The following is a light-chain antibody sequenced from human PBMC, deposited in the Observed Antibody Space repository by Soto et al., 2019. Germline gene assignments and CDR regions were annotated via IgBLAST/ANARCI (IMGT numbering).Light chain of an antibody. CDR1: SSDVGGYNY. J-gene: IGLJ2*01. CDR3: SSYAGSNNPP. V-gene: IGLV2-8*01. Sequence: QSALTQPPSASGSPGQSGTISCTGTSSDVGGYNYVSWYQQHPGKAPKLMIYEVSKRPSGVPDRFSGSKSGNTASLTVSGLQAEDEADYYCSSYAGSNNPPFGGGTKVTVL. CDR2: EVS.